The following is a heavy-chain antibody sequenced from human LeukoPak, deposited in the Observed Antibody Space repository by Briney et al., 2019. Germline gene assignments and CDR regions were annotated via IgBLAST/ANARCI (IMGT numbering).Heavy chain of an antibody. Sequence: GASVKVSCKASGYTFTGYYMHWVRQAPGQGLEWMGWINPNSGGTNYAQKFQGRVTMTRDTSISTAYMELSSLRSEDTAVYYCARGELHRGYCSSTSCIPMDVWGKGTTVTISS. J-gene: IGHJ6*04. D-gene: IGHD2-2*01. V-gene: IGHV1-2*02. CDR1: GYTFTGYY. CDR2: INPNSGGT. CDR3: ARGELHRGYCSSTSCIPMDV.